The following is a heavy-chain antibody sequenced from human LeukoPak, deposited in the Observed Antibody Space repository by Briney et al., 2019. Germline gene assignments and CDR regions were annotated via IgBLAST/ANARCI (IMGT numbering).Heavy chain of an antibody. V-gene: IGHV3-11*01. CDR1: GFTFSDYY. CDR3: ARDTNNGLDV. J-gene: IGHJ6*02. Sequence: GGSLRLSCAASGFTFSDYYINWIRQAPGKGLEWVSHISSSGRLMQYADSVKGRFTITRDNAQNFMSLQMNSLKPDDTAVYYCARDTNNGLDVWGRGTTVTVSS. D-gene: IGHD1-14*01. CDR2: ISSSGRLM.